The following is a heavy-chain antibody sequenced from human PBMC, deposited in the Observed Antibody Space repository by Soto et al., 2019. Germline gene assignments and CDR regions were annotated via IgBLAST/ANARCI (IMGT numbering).Heavy chain of an antibody. J-gene: IGHJ4*02. CDR2: IYYSGST. D-gene: IGHD3-22*01. CDR3: ARSTYYYDSSGYLCVYYFDY. Sequence: SETLSLTCTVSGGSISSGGYYWSWIRQHPGKGLEWIGYIYYSGSTYYNPSLKSRVTISVDTSKNQFSLKLSSVTAADTAVYYCARSTYYYDSSGYLCVYYFDYWGQGTLVTVSS. CDR1: GGSISSGGYY. V-gene: IGHV4-31*03.